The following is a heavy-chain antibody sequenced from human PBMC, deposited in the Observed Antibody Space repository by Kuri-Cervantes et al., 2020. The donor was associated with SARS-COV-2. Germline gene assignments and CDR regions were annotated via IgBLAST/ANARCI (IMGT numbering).Heavy chain of an antibody. V-gene: IGHV3-23*01. J-gene: IGHJ6*03. CDR2: ISGDAFST. CDR3: AKDGRGAEVYNYMDV. Sequence: GESLKISCAASGFTLSTYAMSWVRQAPGKGREWVSAISGDAFSTFYAGSVRGRFSISRDNSKNTVYLQMNSLRAEDTAVYYCAKDGRGAEVYNYMDVWGKGTWVTVSS. CDR1: GFTLSTYA. D-gene: IGHD1-26*01.